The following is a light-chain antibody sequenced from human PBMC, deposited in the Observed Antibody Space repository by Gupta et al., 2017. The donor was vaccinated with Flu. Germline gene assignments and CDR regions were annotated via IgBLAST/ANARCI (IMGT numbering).Light chain of an antibody. CDR2: GNT. CDR1: SSNIGAGYD. J-gene: IGLJ1*01. CDR3: HYSDNSMSGSSV. V-gene: IGLV1-40*01. Sequence: QSVLTQPPSVSGAPGQRVTISGTGSSSNIGAGYDVHWYQQPPATAPTLLIYGNTNRPSGVPHRFSCSNSGTSASLAITGLQAEDEADYYCHYSDNSMSGSSVFGTGTKLTVL.